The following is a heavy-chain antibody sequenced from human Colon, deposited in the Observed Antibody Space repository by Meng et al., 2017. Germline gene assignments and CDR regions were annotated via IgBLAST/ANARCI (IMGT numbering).Heavy chain of an antibody. V-gene: IGHV3-21*01. D-gene: IGHD3-10*01. J-gene: IGHJ4*02. CDR1: GFTFSSYA. Sequence: GESLKISCAASGFTFSSYAMSWVCQAPGKGLEWVSSISASGSYIYYGHSVRGRFTVSRDNAKNSLYLQMNSLGAEDTALYYCAPTFGSGSYYKGPIHYWGQGTLVTVSS. CDR3: APTFGSGSYYKGPIHY. CDR2: ISASGSYI.